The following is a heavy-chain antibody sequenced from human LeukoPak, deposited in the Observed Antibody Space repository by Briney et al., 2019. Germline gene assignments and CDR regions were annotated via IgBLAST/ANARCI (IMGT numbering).Heavy chain of an antibody. J-gene: IGHJ4*02. V-gene: IGHV4-39*07. CDR1: GGSISSSSYY. CDR3: ARGQYYYDSSGYLGALDY. Sequence: SETLSLTCTVSGGSISSSSYYWGWIRQPPGKGLEWIGSIYYSGSTYYNPSLKSRVTISVDTSKNQFSLKLSSVTAADTAVYYCARGQYYYDSSGYLGALDYWGQGTLVTVSS. D-gene: IGHD3-22*01. CDR2: IYYSGST.